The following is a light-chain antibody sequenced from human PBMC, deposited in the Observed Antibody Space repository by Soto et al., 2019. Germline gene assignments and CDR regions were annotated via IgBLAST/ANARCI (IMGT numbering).Light chain of an antibody. V-gene: IGLV2-8*01. CDR1: SSDIGAYDF. J-gene: IGLJ3*02. Sequence: QSAVTQPPSASGSPGQSVTISCTGSSSDIGAYDFVSWYQHHAGKGPKVMIYEVNQRPSGVPDRFSGSKSGNTASLTVSGLHAEDEADYYCSSYVGKDNLVFGGGTQLTVL. CDR2: EVN. CDR3: SSYVGKDNLV.